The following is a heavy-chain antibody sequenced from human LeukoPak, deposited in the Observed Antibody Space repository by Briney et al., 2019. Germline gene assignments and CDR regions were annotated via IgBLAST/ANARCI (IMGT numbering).Heavy chain of an antibody. D-gene: IGHD3-3*01. Sequence: ASVKVSCKASGYTFTGYYMHWVRQAPGQGLEWMGWINPNSGGTNYAQKFQGRVTMTRDTSIGTAYMELSRLRSDDTAVYYCARDQGSVSNYDFWSGYWGSNWFDPWGQGTLVTVSS. CDR1: GYTFTGYY. V-gene: IGHV1-2*02. CDR2: INPNSGGT. J-gene: IGHJ5*02. CDR3: ARDQGSVSNYDFWSGYWGSNWFDP.